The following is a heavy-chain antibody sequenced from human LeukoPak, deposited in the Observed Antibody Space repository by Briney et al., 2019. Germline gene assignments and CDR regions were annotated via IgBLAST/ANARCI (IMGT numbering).Heavy chain of an antibody. CDR2: ISGSGGST. J-gene: IGHJ3*02. D-gene: IGHD1-26*01. CDR1: GFTFSSYA. Sequence: PGGSLRLSCAASGFTFSSYAMSWVRQAPGKGLEWVSAISGSGGSTYYADYVKGRFTISRDNSKNTLYLQMNSLRAEDTAVYYCAKDQWELGAFDIWGQGTMVTVSS. CDR3: AKDQWELGAFDI. V-gene: IGHV3-23*01.